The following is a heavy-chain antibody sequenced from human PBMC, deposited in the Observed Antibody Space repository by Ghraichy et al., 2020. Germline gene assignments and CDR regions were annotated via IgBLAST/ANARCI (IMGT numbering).Heavy chain of an antibody. CDR2: ISYNGNT. V-gene: IGHV4-59*01. CDR1: GASIGSYY. D-gene: IGHD6-13*01. J-gene: IGHJ5*02. Sequence: SETLSLTCTVSGASIGSYYWSWIRQSPGKGLEWIGYISYNGNTKYNSSLGSRVTISADTPNSRLSLKLTSLTAADTAVYYCVRDGAPTGRGVWFDPWGQGILVTVSS. CDR3: VRDGAPTGRGVWFDP.